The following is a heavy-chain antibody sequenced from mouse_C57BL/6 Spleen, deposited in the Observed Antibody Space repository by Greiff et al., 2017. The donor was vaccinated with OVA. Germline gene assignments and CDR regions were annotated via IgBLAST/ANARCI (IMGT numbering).Heavy chain of an antibody. CDR1: GYTFTSYW. CDR2: IDPSDSDT. Sequence: QVHVKQPGAELVRPGSSVKLSCKASGYTFTSYWMHWVKQRPIQGLEWIGNIDPSDSDTHYNQKFKDKATLTVDKSSSTAYMQLSSLTSEDSAYYYGASDSSGDAMDYWGQGTSVTVSS. CDR3: ASDSSGDAMDY. J-gene: IGHJ4*01. D-gene: IGHD3-2*02. V-gene: IGHV1-52*01.